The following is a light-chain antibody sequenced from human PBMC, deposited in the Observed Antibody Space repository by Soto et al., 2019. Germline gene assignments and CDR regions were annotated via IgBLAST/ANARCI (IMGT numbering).Light chain of an antibody. CDR1: QSVSSSY. J-gene: IGKJ5*01. V-gene: IGKV3-20*01. CDR3: QQYGSSPPIT. Sequence: EIVLTQSPGTLSLSPGERATLSCRASQSVSSSYLAWYQQKPGQAPRLLIYGASSRATGIPDRSSGSGSGKDFTLTICRLEPEDFAVYYCQQYGSSPPITFGQGTRLEIK. CDR2: GAS.